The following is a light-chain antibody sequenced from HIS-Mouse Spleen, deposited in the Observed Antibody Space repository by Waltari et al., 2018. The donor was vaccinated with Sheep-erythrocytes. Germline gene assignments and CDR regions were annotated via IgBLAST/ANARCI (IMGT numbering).Light chain of an antibody. CDR3: SSYTSSSTWV. V-gene: IGLV2-14*01. CDR1: SSDVGGYNY. J-gene: IGLJ3*02. CDR2: EVS. Sequence: QSALTQPASVSGSPGQSITISCTGTSSDVGGYNYVSWYQQHPGKAPKLMIYEVSNRHSGVSNRVSGSTAGNTASLTISGLQAEDEADYYCSSYTSSSTWVFGGGTKLTVL.